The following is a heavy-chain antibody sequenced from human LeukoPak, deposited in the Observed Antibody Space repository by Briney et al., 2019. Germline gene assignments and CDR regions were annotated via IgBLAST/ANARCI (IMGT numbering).Heavy chain of an antibody. D-gene: IGHD3-3*01. CDR2: IYTSGTT. Sequence: PSETLSLTCSVSGGSISNFYWSWIRQPAGKGLEWIGRIYTSGTTNYNPSLKSRVTMSVDTSKNQISLRLSSVTAADTAVYYCARGGTIFGVLTHWGQGTLATVSP. CDR1: GGSISNFY. J-gene: IGHJ4*02. CDR3: ARGGTIFGVLTH. V-gene: IGHV4-4*07.